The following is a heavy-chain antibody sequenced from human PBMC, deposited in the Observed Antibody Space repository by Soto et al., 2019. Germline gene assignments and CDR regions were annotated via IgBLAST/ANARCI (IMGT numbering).Heavy chain of an antibody. V-gene: IGHV4-59*01. CDR1: GGSISSYY. CDR2: IYYSGST. CDR3: AREGVAGTGPIEY. J-gene: IGHJ4*02. Sequence: SETLSLTCTVSGGSISSYYWSWIRQPPGKGLEWIGYIYYSGSTNYNPSLKSRVTISVDTSKNQFSLKLSSVTAADTAVYYCAREGVAGTGPIEYWGQGTLVTVSS. D-gene: IGHD6-19*01.